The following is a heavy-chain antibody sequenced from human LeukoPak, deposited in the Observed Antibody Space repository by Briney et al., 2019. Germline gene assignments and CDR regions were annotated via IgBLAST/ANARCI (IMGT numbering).Heavy chain of an antibody. CDR1: GFTFSSYS. Sequence: GGSLRLSCAASGFTFSSYSMNWVRQAPGKGLEWVSSISSSSSYIYYADSVKGRFTISRANAKHSLSLQMNSLRAEDTAVYYCASMVRGVSPFDPWGQGTLVTVSS. CDR3: ASMVRGVSPFDP. V-gene: IGHV3-21*04. J-gene: IGHJ5*02. D-gene: IGHD3-10*01. CDR2: ISSSSSYI.